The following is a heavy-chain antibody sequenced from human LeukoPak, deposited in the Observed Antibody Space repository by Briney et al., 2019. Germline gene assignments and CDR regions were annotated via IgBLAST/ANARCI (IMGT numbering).Heavy chain of an antibody. D-gene: IGHD5/OR15-5a*01. V-gene: IGHV3-23*01. CDR2: ISGSGGST. Sequence: QSGGSLRLSCAASGFTFSSYAMSWVRQAPGKGLEWVSAISGSGGSTYYADSVKGRFTISRDNSKNTLYLQMNSLRAEDTAVYYCATSRREVGGSVPYYFDYWGQGTLVTVSS. CDR3: ATSRREVGGSVPYYFDY. CDR1: GFTFSSYA. J-gene: IGHJ4*02.